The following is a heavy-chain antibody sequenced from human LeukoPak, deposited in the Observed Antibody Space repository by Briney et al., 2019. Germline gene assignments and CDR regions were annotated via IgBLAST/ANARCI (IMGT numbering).Heavy chain of an antibody. CDR1: GFIFAGYD. CDR3: AKAYDSSGSYPVGD. V-gene: IGHV3-23*01. CDR2: ISGSGGTT. D-gene: IGHD3-22*01. Sequence: QPGGSLRLSCAASGFIFAGYDMSWVRQAPGKGLEWVSVISGSGGTTYYADSVKGRFTISRDNSKNMLYLQLNSLRVVDTALYYCAKAYDSSGSYPVGDWGQGTLVTVSS. J-gene: IGHJ4*02.